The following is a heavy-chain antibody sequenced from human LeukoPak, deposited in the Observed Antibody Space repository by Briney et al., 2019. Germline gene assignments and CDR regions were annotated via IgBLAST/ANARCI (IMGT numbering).Heavy chain of an antibody. CDR1: GSNLISYS. Sequence: GGSLRLSCAASGSNLISYSMTWVRQAPGKGLEWVSSISSGSDFIYYADSLKGRFIISRDNARSTLFLQMNSLRAEDTAVYFCATKENYRMDVWGPGTSVTVSS. D-gene: IGHD2-2*01. J-gene: IGHJ6*02. CDR2: ISSGSDFI. V-gene: IGHV3-21*06. CDR3: ATKENYRMDV.